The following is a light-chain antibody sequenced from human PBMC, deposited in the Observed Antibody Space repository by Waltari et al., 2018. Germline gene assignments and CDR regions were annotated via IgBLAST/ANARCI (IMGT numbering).Light chain of an antibody. V-gene: IGLV1-36*01. Sequence: QSALTQEASVSGTVGQKVTLSCTGNSNNIGTFAVGWYQQISHGAPKTVLFGDSLPSGIPGRFSGSRSGTTASLTMAGLQPEDEADYYCSTWDSSLSAQVFGGGTKLTVL. CDR2: GD. J-gene: IGLJ2*01. CDR1: SNNIGTFA. CDR3: STWDSSLSAQV.